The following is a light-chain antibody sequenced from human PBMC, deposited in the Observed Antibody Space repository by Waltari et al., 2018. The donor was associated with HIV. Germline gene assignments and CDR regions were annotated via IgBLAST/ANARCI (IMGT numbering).Light chain of an antibody. J-gene: IGLJ2*01. CDR1: SSDVGDYDF. CDR2: EVN. CDR3: SSYAGSNNEV. V-gene: IGLV2-8*01. Sequence: QSALTQPPSASGSPGQSVTISCSGTSSDVGDYDFVSWYQQHPGKVPKLILYEVNKRPSGVPDRFSGSKSGHTASLTVSGLQADDEADYYCSSYAGSNNEVFGGGTKLTVL.